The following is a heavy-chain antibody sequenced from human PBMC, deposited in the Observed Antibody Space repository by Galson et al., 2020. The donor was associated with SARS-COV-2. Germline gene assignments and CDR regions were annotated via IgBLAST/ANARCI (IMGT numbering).Heavy chain of an antibody. V-gene: IGHV4-61*02. Sequence: SETLSLTCTVSGGSISSGSYYWSWIRQPAGQGLEWIGRIYTSGSTNYNPSLTSRVTISVDTSKNQFSLKLSSVTAADTAAYYCARHYEEITIFGVVTPYGMDVWGQGTTVTVSS. CDR1: GGSISSGSYY. D-gene: IGHD3-3*01. CDR3: ARHYEEITIFGVVTPYGMDV. J-gene: IGHJ6*02. CDR2: IYTSGST.